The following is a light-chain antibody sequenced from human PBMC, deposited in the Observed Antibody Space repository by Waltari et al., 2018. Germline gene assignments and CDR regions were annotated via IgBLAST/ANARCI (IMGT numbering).Light chain of an antibody. CDR2: GAS. Sequence: DIHMTQSPSSLSAFVEDRVTITCRASQSISSYLNWYQQKPGKAPELLIYGASSLQSGVPSRFSGSGSGTDFTLTISSLQPEDFASYYCQQSYSTSWTFGQGTKVEIK. CDR1: QSISSY. J-gene: IGKJ1*01. V-gene: IGKV1-39*01. CDR3: QQSYSTSWT.